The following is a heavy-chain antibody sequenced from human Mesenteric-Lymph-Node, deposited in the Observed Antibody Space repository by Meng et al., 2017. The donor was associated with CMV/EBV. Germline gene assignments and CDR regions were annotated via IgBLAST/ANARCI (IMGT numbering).Heavy chain of an antibody. CDR3: AQDVGPIMVEDH. D-gene: IGHD3-10*01. J-gene: IGHJ4*02. CDR2: ISGSGGNT. V-gene: IGHV3-23*01. CDR1: GFTFSGFA. Sequence: GGSLRLSCTASGFTFSGFAMIWVRQAPGKGLEWVASISGSGGNTYYADSVKGRFSISRDNSKNTLSLQMNSLRVEDTARYYCAQDVGPIMVEDHWGQGTLVTVSS.